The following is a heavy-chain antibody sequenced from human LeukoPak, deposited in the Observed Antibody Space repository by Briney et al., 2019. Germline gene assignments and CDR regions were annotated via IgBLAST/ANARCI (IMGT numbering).Heavy chain of an antibody. CDR3: TTDPRDTYSSGWWDY. D-gene: IGHD6-19*01. CDR2: IKSKTDGGTT. J-gene: IGHJ4*02. CDR1: GFTFSNAW. V-gene: IGHV3-15*01. Sequence: PGGSLRLSCAASGFTFSNAWMSWVRQAPGKGLEWVGRIKSKTDGGTTDYAAPVKGRFTISRDDSKNTLYLQMNSLKTEDTAVYYCTTDPRDTYSSGWWDYWGQGTLVTVSS.